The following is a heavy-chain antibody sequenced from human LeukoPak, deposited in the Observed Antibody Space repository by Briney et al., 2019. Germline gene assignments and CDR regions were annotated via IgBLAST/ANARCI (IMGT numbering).Heavy chain of an antibody. Sequence: QTGGSLRLSCAVSGLTFSRYAMSWVRQAPGKGLEWVSAISESGGGTYYADSVKGRFTISRDNSKDTLSLQMNSLRAEDTAVYYCAKDIAQGYTFGSIEQDYWGQGTLVTVSS. D-gene: IGHD5-18*01. V-gene: IGHV3-23*01. CDR3: AKDIAQGYTFGSIEQDY. CDR1: GLTFSRYA. CDR2: ISESGGGT. J-gene: IGHJ4*02.